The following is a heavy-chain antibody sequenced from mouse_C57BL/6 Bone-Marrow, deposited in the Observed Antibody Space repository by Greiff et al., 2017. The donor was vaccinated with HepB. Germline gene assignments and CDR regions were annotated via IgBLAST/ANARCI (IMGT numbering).Heavy chain of an antibody. J-gene: IGHJ3*01. CDR1: GFNIKDDY. D-gene: IGHD3-2*02. Sequence: VQLQQSGAELVRPGASVKLSCTASGFNIKDDYMHWVKQRPEQGLEWIGWIDPENGDTEYASKFQGKATITADTSSNSAYLQLSSLTSEDTAVYDCTLGQLRLRFGYWGQGTLVTVSA. CDR3: TLGQLRLRFGY. CDR2: IDPENGDT. V-gene: IGHV14-4*01.